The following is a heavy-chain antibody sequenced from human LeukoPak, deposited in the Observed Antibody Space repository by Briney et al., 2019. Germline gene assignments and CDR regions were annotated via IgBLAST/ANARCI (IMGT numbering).Heavy chain of an antibody. CDR2: ISSSSSYI. J-gene: IGHJ4*02. D-gene: IGHD3-10*01. Sequence: PGGSLRLSCAPSGFTFSRYRMKWVSQAPGKGLGGVSSISSSSSYIYYADSVKGRFTISRDNAKNSLYLQMNSLRAEDTAVYYCARDFRYGSGSYYRGRYFDYWGQGTLVTVSS. CDR1: GFTFSRYR. V-gene: IGHV3-21*01. CDR3: ARDFRYGSGSYYRGRYFDY.